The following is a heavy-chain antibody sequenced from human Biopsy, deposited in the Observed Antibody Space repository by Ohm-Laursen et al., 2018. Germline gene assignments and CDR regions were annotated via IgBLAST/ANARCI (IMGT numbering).Heavy chain of an antibody. Sequence: SETLSLTCPVSGGSISNNNYYWGWIRQPPGKGLEWIGSIFYRGSTHYKPSLKSRVNISVDTPKNQFSVKLNLVTAADTAVYYCARDYDTSGYYYVSWGQGTLVTVSS. CDR3: ARDYDTSGYYYVS. J-gene: IGHJ5*02. CDR2: IFYRGST. D-gene: IGHD3-22*01. V-gene: IGHV4-39*01. CDR1: GGSISNNNYY.